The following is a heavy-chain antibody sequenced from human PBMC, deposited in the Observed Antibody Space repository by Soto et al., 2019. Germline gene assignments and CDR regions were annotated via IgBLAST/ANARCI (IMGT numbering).Heavy chain of an antibody. V-gene: IGHV3-23*01. Sequence: GGSLRLSCTASGFNFSSYAMSWVRQDPGKGLEWVSAISGSGGSTYYADSVKGRFTISRDNSKNTLYLQMNSLRAEDTAVYYCANFLTYYYGSGSYRRIHYWGQGTLVTVSS. CDR1: GFNFSSYA. CDR2: ISGSGGST. CDR3: ANFLTYYYGSGSYRRIHY. D-gene: IGHD3-10*01. J-gene: IGHJ4*02.